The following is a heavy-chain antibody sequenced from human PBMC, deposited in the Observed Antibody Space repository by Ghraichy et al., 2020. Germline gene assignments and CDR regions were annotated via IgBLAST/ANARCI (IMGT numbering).Heavy chain of an antibody. Sequence: SETLSLTCAVYGGSFSGYYWSWIRQPPGKGLEWIGEINHSGSTNYNPSLKSRVTISVDTSKNQFSLKLSSVTAADTAVYYCARVREDTSYYYDSSGPLGWFDPWGQGTLVTVSS. CDR1: GGSFSGYY. CDR2: INHSGST. V-gene: IGHV4-34*01. D-gene: IGHD3-22*01. J-gene: IGHJ5*02. CDR3: ARVREDTSYYYDSSGPLGWFDP.